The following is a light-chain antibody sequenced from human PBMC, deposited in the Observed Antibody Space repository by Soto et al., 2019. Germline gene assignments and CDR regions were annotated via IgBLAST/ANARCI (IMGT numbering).Light chain of an antibody. CDR1: QSVSSY. V-gene: IGKV3-11*01. CDR3: LQRSGWPWT. Sequence: EIVLTQSPATLSLSPGGRATLSCRGSQSVSSYLAWYQQKPGQAPRLLIYDASNRATDIPARFSGSGSGTDFTLTLSSLEPEDFAVYYCLQRSGWPWTFGQGTKVEIK. CDR2: DAS. J-gene: IGKJ1*01.